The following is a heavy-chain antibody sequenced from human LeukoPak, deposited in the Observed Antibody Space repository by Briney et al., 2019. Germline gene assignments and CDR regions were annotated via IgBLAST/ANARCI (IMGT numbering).Heavy chain of an antibody. J-gene: IGHJ5*02. V-gene: IGHV1-46*01. D-gene: IGHD4-23*01. Sequence: ASVKVSRKSSGYIFTNHYMHWVRQAPGQGLEWMGLINPSGISTLYAEKFRGRIIMTRDMSTATDYMELSSLRSEDTAVYYCARDNSIADRGWWFDPWGQGTLVTVSS. CDR1: GYIFTNHY. CDR3: ARDNSIADRGWWFDP. CDR2: INPSGIST.